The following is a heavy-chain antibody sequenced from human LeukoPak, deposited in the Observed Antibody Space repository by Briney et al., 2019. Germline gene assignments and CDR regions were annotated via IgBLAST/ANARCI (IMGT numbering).Heavy chain of an antibody. CDR3: AKDPRGITIFGVVNHDY. CDR2: ISSSGSTI. D-gene: IGHD3-3*01. V-gene: IGHV3-11*01. Sequence: GGSLRLSCAASGFTFSDYYMSWIRQAPGKGLEWVSYISSSGSTIYYADSVKGRFTISRDNAKNSLYLQMNSLRAEDTAVYYCAKDPRGITIFGVVNHDYWGQGTLVTVSS. CDR1: GFTFSDYY. J-gene: IGHJ4*02.